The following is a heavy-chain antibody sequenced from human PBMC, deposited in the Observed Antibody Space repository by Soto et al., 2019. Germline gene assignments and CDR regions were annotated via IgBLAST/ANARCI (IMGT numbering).Heavy chain of an antibody. CDR2: ISGSGGST. Sequence: GGSLRLSCAASGFTFSSYAMSWVHQAPGKGLEWVSAISGSGGSTYYADSVKGRFTISRDNSKNTLYLQMNSLRAEDTAVYYCATPPEDIVVVPAADYWGQGTLVTVSS. J-gene: IGHJ4*02. CDR3: ATPPEDIVVVPAADY. D-gene: IGHD2-2*01. V-gene: IGHV3-23*01. CDR1: GFTFSSYA.